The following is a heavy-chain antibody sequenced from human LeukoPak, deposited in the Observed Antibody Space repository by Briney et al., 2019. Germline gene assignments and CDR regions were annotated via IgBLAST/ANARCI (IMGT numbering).Heavy chain of an antibody. D-gene: IGHD5-18*01. CDR2: IYYSGST. Sequence: PSETLSLTCTVSGGSISSYYWSWIRQPPGKGLEWIGYIYYSGSTNYSPSLKSRVTISVDTSKNQFSLKLSSVTAADTAVYYCARDGGQRGYSYGYALDFDYWGQGTLVTVSS. CDR3: ARDGGQRGYSYGYALDFDY. J-gene: IGHJ4*02. CDR1: GGSISSYY. V-gene: IGHV4-59*01.